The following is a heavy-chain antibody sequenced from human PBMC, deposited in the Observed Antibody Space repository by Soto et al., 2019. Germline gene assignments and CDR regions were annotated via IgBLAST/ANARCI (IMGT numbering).Heavy chain of an antibody. CDR1: GASISTYY. CDR2: LYYSGNT. CDR3: ARGGSEGGSDV. Sequence: QMQLQESGPGVVKPSETLSLTCTVSGASISTYYWTWIRQAPGKGLEWIGYLYYSGNTNYNPSLKSRVTMSVDTSKNHFYLTLTSATAADTAVYFCARGGSEGGSDVWGQGTTVAVSS. D-gene: IGHD3-10*01. J-gene: IGHJ6*02. V-gene: IGHV4-59*01.